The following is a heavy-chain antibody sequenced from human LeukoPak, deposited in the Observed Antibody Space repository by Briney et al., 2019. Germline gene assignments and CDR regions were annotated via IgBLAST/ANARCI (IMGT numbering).Heavy chain of an antibody. D-gene: IGHD5-18*01. J-gene: IGHJ4*02. Sequence: GRSLRLSCAASGFTFSSYAMHWVRQAPGKGLEWVAVISYDGSNKYYADSVKGRFTIFRDNSKNTLYLQMNRLRAEDTAVYYCAKRAYNYGQFDSWGQGTLVTVSS. CDR1: GFTFSSYA. CDR3: AKRAYNYGQFDS. V-gene: IGHV3-30-3*02. CDR2: ISYDGSNK.